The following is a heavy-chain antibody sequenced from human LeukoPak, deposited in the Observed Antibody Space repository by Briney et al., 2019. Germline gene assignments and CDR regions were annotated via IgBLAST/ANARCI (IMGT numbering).Heavy chain of an antibody. Sequence: SETLFLTCTVSGGSISSYYWSWIRQPPGKGLEWIGYIYYSGSTNYNPSLKSRVTISVDTSKSQFSLTLSSVTAADTAVYYCARDSSGSDAFDIWGQGTMVTVSS. D-gene: IGHD3-22*01. CDR3: ARDSSGSDAFDI. J-gene: IGHJ3*02. CDR2: IYYSGST. CDR1: GGSISSYY. V-gene: IGHV4-59*01.